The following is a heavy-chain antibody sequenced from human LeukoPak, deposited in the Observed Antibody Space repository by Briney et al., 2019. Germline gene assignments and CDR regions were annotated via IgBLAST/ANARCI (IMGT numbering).Heavy chain of an antibody. CDR3: TTASGSYSDDAFDI. V-gene: IGHV3-21*01. CDR1: GFTFSIYT. Sequence: GGSLRLSCAASGFTFSIYTMNWVRQAPGKGLEWVSCISSSSSYIYYADSLKGRFTISRDNAKSSLYLQMNSLRAEDTAVYYCTTASGSYSDDAFDIWGQGTMVTVSS. J-gene: IGHJ3*02. CDR2: ISSSSSYI. D-gene: IGHD1-26*01.